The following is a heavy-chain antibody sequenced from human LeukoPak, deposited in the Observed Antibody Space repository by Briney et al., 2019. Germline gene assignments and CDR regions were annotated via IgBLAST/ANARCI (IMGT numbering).Heavy chain of an antibody. CDR1: GGTFSSYA. V-gene: IGHV1-69*01. Sequence: SVNVSCKASGGTFSSYAISWVRQAPGQGLEWMGGIIPIFGTANYAQKFQGRVTITADESTSTAYMELSSLRSEDTAVYYCAREGSGSYYFDYWGQGTLVTVSS. CDR2: IIPIFGTA. CDR3: AREGSGSYYFDY. D-gene: IGHD1-26*01. J-gene: IGHJ4*02.